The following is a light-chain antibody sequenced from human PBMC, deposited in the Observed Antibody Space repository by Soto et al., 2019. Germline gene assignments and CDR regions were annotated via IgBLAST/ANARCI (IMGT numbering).Light chain of an antibody. CDR1: SSNIGAGYE. J-gene: IGLJ1*01. CDR3: QSYDSSLSGYV. Sequence: QSVLTQPPSVSEAPGQRVTISCTGSSSNIGAGYEAHLYQQVPGTAPKLLIYENNNRPSGVPDRFSGSKSGTSASLAITGLQAEDETEYYCQSYDSSLSGYVFGTGNKLTVL. CDR2: ENN. V-gene: IGLV1-40*01.